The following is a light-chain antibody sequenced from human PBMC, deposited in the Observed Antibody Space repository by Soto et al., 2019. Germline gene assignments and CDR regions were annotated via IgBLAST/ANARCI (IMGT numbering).Light chain of an antibody. V-gene: IGLV2-11*01. Sequence: QSVLTQPRSVSGSPGQSVTISCTGTSSDVGGYNYVSWYQQHPGKAPKLIIYDVSKRPSGVPDRVSGSKSGNTASLTISGLQAEEEADYYCCSSAGTYTSVFGGGTKLTVL. J-gene: IGLJ3*02. CDR1: SSDVGGYNY. CDR3: CSSAGTYTSV. CDR2: DVS.